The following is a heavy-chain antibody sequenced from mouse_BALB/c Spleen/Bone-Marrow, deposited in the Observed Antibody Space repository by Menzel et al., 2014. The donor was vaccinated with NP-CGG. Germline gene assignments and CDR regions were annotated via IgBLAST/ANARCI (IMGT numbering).Heavy chain of an antibody. J-gene: IGHJ3*01. Sequence: VKLVESGGGLVQPGGSLKLSCAASGFDFSRYWMSWVRQAPGKGLQWIGEINPESNTINYTPSLKDKLIISRDNVKNTLYLQMSKVRSEDTALYCCARLGYYGWFAYWGQGTLVTVSA. CDR3: ARLGYYGWFAY. CDR2: INPESNTI. V-gene: IGHV4-1*02. CDR1: GFDFSRYW. D-gene: IGHD2-3*01.